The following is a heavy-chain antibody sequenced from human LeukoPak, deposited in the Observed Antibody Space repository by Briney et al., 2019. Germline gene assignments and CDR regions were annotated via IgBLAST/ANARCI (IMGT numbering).Heavy chain of an antibody. J-gene: IGHJ4*02. CDR1: GYTFTTFG. V-gene: IGHV1-18*01. CDR2: ISPYNGNT. Sequence: ASVKVSCKASGYTFTTFGISWVRQAPGQGLEWMGWISPYNGNTNYAQNLQGRLTMTTDTSTTTAYMELRSLRSDDTAVYYCARMGCHSPSCYTLDYWGLGTLVNVSS. D-gene: IGHD2-2*02. CDR3: ARMGCHSPSCYTLDY.